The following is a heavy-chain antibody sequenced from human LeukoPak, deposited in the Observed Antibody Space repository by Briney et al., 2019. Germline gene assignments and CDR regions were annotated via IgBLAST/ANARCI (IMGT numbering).Heavy chain of an antibody. CDR2: INHSGST. CDR1: GGSFSGHY. Sequence: PSETLSLTCAVYGGSFSGHYWSWIRQPPGKGLEWIGEINHSGSTNYNPSLKSRVTISVDTSKNQFSLKLSSVTAADTAVYYCARESGYYDSSGYFVLVGFDYWGQGTLVTVSS. V-gene: IGHV4-34*01. J-gene: IGHJ4*02. CDR3: ARESGYYDSSGYFVLVGFDY. D-gene: IGHD3-22*01.